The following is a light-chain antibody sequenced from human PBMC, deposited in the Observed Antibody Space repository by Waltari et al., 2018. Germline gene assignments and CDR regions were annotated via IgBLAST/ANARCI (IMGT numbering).Light chain of an antibody. CDR3: SSYTSSSTWV. CDR2: DVR. J-gene: IGLJ3*02. V-gene: IGLV2-14*04. Sequence: WYQQHPGKAPQLKIYDVRKRPSGVSNPFSGSKSGNTASLTISGLQAEDEADYYCSSYTSSSTWVFGGGTKLTVL.